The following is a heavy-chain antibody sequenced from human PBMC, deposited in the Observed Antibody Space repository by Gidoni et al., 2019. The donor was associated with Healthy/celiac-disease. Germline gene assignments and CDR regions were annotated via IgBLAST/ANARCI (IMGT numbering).Heavy chain of an antibody. CDR1: GFTFSSYG. CDR2: ISYDGSNK. V-gene: IGHV3-30*18. CDR3: AKDYY. J-gene: IGHJ4*02. Sequence: QVQLVESGGGVVQPGRSLRLSCAASGFTFSSYGMHWVRQAPGKGLEWVAVISYDGSNKYYADSVKGRFTISRDNSKNTLYLQMNSLRAEDTAAYYCAKDYYWGQGTLVTVSS.